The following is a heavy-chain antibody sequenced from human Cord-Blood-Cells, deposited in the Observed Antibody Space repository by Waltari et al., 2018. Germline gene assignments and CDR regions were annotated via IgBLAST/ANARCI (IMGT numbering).Heavy chain of an antibody. Sequence: QVQLVKSGAEVKKPRSSVKVSCKASGGTFSSYAITCVRQAPAQGPEWMGAISPIFGTANYAQKFQGRVTITADESTSTAYMELSSLRSEDTAVYYCASPRGIVVVPAATLLDAFDIWGQGTMVTVSS. CDR2: ISPIFGTA. D-gene: IGHD2-2*01. J-gene: IGHJ3*02. CDR1: GGTFSSYA. CDR3: ASPRGIVVVPAATLLDAFDI. V-gene: IGHV1-69*01.